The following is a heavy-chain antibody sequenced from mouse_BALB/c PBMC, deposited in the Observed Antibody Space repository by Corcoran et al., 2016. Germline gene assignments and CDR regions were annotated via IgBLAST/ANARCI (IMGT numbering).Heavy chain of an antibody. Sequence: QVQLQQSGPELVKPGASVKISCKASGYTFTSYYIHWVKQRPGQGLEGIGYIYPRDGSTNYNEKFKGKATLTADTSSSTAYMQRSSLTSEDSAVYFCARSGRYDDFDYWGQGTTLTVSS. D-gene: IGHD2-14*01. CDR2: IYPRDGST. V-gene: IGHV1S12*01. CDR3: ARSGRYDDFDY. J-gene: IGHJ2*01. CDR1: GYTFTSYY.